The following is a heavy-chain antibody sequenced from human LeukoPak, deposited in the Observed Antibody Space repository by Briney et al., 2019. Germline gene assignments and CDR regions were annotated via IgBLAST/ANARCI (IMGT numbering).Heavy chain of an antibody. CDR2: ISGSGGST. CDR1: GFTFSSYA. Sequence: GGSLRLSCAASGFTFSSYAMSWVRQAPGRGLESVSAISGSGGSTYYADSVKGRFTISRDNSKNTLYLQMNSLRAEDTAVYYCAKEELLLSDSSGYGYWGQGTLVTVSS. D-gene: IGHD3-22*01. CDR3: AKEELLLSDSSGYGY. J-gene: IGHJ4*02. V-gene: IGHV3-23*01.